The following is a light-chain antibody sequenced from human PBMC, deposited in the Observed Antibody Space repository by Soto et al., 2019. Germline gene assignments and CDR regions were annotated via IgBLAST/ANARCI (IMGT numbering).Light chain of an antibody. CDR1: SIDVGNYNL. CDR2: EVA. V-gene: IGLV2-23*02. CDR3: SSYACSGGV. J-gene: IGLJ1*01. Sequence: SSLTQPSSVSVSPGQSITISCSGTSIDVGNYNLVSWYQQHPGKAPKLLIYEVATRPSGVSDRFSASKSGNTASLTISGLQDEDEADYYCSSYACSGGVFGTGTKVTVL.